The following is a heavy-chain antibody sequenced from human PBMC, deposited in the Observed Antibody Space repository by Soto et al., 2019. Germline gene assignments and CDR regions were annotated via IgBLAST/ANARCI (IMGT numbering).Heavy chain of an antibody. CDR1: GASITTYY. V-gene: IGHV4-59*13. CDR3: ERSILGSGWTLDS. J-gene: IGHJ4*02. D-gene: IGHD6-19*01. Sequence: KPSETLSLTCDVSGASITTYYWSWIRHAPGKGLEWIGNVYHTGSTDYNSSLRSRVTISVDTSKNQFSLNMNSVTAVDKAVYYCERSILGSGWTLDSWGQGALVTVSS. CDR2: VYHTGST.